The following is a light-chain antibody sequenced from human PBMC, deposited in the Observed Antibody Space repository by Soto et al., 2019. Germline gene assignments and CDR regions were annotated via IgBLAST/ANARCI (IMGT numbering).Light chain of an antibody. Sequence: QSVLTQPASVSGSPGQSITISCTGTSSDVGGYNYVSWYQQHPGKDPKVMIYDVSNRPSGVSTRFSGSKSGNTASLTISGLQAEDEADYYCSSYTSSSTPYVFGTGTKVTVL. CDR3: SSYTSSSTPYV. J-gene: IGLJ1*01. CDR1: SSDVGGYNY. CDR2: DVS. V-gene: IGLV2-14*01.